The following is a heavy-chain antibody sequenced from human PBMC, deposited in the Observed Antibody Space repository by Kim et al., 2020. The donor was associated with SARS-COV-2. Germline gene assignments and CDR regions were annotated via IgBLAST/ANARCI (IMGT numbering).Heavy chain of an antibody. CDR1: GVTFSGSS. D-gene: IGHD1-26*01. CDR3: ASSEWARCSSYFFYYFD. Sequence: GGSLRLSCVTSGVTFSGSSMHWVRQAPGRGLEWVAGSNESGVCTRHADSVRGRFTIARDNAANTVYLEMNSLRAEDTAVYSCASSEWARCSSYFFYYFD. V-gene: IGHV3-23*01. CDR2: SNESGVCT. J-gene: IGHJ4*01.